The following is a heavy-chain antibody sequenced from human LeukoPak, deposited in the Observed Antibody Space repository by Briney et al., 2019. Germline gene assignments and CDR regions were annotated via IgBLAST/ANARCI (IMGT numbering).Heavy chain of an antibody. D-gene: IGHD3-10*01. V-gene: IGHV5-51*01. J-gene: IGHJ5*02. CDR3: ASTGGSGSYWDPFDP. CDR2: IYPGDFAT. CDR1: GYSFTSYW. Sequence: GESLKISCKGSGYSFTSYWIGWVRQMPGKGLEWIGIIYPGDFATSYRTLFKGQFTISADKSISTAYLQWSSLKASDTAMYYCASTGGSGSYWDPFDPWGQGTLVTVSS.